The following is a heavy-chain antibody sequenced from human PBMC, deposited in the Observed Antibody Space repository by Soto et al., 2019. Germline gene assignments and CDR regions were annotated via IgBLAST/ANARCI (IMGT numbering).Heavy chain of an antibody. CDR2: IIPIFGTT. CDR3: AKDGGADGYFGNWLDY. Sequence: QVHLVQSGAEVKKPGSSVNVSCKASGGTFSNYAITWVRQAPGQGLEWVGRIIPIFGTTNVAQKFQGRVTITADEYTTTAYMELSGLRSDDTAVYYCAKDGGADGYFGNWLDYWGQGTLVTVSS. V-gene: IGHV1-69*15. CDR1: GGTFSNYA. D-gene: IGHD5-12*01. J-gene: IGHJ5*01.